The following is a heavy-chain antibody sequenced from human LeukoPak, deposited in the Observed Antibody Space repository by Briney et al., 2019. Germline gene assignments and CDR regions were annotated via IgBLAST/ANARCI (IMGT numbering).Heavy chain of an antibody. Sequence: PGGSLRLSCAASGFTFSNHGMNWVHQAPGKGLEWVSGISPSGDIRYYADSVKGRFTISRDNSKNSLYLQMNSLRAEDTAVYYCASLSGSYAPRFDYWGQGTLVTVSS. CDR1: GFTFSNHG. CDR3: ASLSGSYAPRFDY. CDR2: ISPSGDIR. V-gene: IGHV3-23*01. J-gene: IGHJ4*02. D-gene: IGHD1-26*01.